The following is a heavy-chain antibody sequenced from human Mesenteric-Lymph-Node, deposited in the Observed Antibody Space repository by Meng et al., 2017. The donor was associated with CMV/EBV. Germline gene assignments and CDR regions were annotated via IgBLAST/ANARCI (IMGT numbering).Heavy chain of an antibody. Sequence: SQTLSLTCAVYDGSFSDSYWTWIRQSPGKGLEWIAEINHSGSTNYNPSLTSRLSISVDTSKNQFSLNLRSVTAADTGTYYCARRYWSSSSGYHTFFSSWGQGTLVTVSS. D-gene: IGHD3-22*01. V-gene: IGHV4-34*01. CDR2: INHSGST. CDR1: DGSFSDSY. CDR3: ARRYWSSSSGYHTFFSS. J-gene: IGHJ5*02.